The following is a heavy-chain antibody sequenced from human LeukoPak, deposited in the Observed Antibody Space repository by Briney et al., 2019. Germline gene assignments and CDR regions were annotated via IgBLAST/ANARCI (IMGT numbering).Heavy chain of an antibody. CDR1: GGSISSHY. J-gene: IGHJ4*02. V-gene: IGHV4-59*11. D-gene: IGHD3-22*01. CDR3: ARVQAEEDYYDSSGYYRILGFDY. CDR2: IYYSGST. Sequence: SETLSLTCTVSGGSISSHYWSWIRQPPGKGLEWIGYIYYSGSTNYNPSLKSRVTISVDTSKNQFSLKLSSVTAADTAVYYCARVQAEEDYYDSSGYYRILGFDYWGQGTLVTVSS.